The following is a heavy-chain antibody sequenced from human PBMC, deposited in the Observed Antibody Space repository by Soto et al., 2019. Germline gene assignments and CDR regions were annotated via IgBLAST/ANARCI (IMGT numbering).Heavy chain of an antibody. CDR2: ISYDGSNK. D-gene: IGHD6-19*01. J-gene: IGHJ4*02. CDR3: ANSPQWLDY. Sequence: GGSLRLSCAASGFTFSSYGMHWVRQAPGKGLEWVAVISYDGSNKYYADSVKGRFTISRDNSKNTLYLQMNSLRAEDTAVYYCANSPQWLDYWGQGTLVTVSS. V-gene: IGHV3-30*18. CDR1: GFTFSSYG.